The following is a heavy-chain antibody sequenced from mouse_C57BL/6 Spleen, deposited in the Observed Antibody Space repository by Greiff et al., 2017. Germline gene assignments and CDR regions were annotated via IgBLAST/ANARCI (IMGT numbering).Heavy chain of an antibody. CDR2: INPSTGGS. V-gene: IGHV1-42*01. Sequence: DVQLQESGPELVKPGASVKISCKASGYSFTGYYMNWVKQSPEKSLEWIGEINPSTGGSTYNQKFKAKATLTVDKSSSTAYMQLKSLTSEDSAVYYCARRSGGVVATDWYFDVWGTGTTVTVSS. J-gene: IGHJ1*03. CDR3: ARRSGGVVATDWYFDV. D-gene: IGHD1-1*01. CDR1: GYSFTGYY.